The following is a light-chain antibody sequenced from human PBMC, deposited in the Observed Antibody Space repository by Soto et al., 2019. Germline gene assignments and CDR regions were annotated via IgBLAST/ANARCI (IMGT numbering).Light chain of an antibody. J-gene: IGKJ5*01. CDR3: QQRNRWPPIT. CDR2: DAS. V-gene: IGKV3-11*01. CDR1: QSVRTY. Sequence: EIVLTQSPVTLSLSPGERATLSCRASQSVRTYLAWYQVKPGQAPRLLIYDASSRASGVPARFSGSGSGTDFTLTISCLEPEDFALYYCQQRNRWPPITFGQGTRLEIK.